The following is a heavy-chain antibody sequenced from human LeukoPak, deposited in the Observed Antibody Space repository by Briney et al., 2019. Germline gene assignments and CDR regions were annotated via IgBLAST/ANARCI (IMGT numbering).Heavy chain of an antibody. V-gene: IGHV3-7*01. CDR1: GITFSNAW. CDR2: INQGGSET. CDR3: VRDYGGIGIDY. Sequence: PGGSLRLSCAASGITFSNAWMSWVRQAPGKGLEWVANINQGGSETYYVVSVKGRFTISRDNAKDSLYLQMNSLTAEDTAVFYCVRDYGGIGIDYWGQGTLVTVSS. D-gene: IGHD4-23*01. J-gene: IGHJ4*02.